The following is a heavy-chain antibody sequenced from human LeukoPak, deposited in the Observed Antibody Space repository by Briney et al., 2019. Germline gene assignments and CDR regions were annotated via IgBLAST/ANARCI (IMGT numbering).Heavy chain of an antibody. D-gene: IGHD2-8*01. CDR2: VYYSGST. Sequence: PSETLSLTCTVSSGSIGSSSNYWGWIRQAPGKGLEWIGNVYYSGSTFYNPSLKSRVTISVDTSKNQFSLKLRSVTAADTAIYYCARASFNVVFGNWFDPWGQGTLVTVSS. CDR1: SGSIGSSSNY. J-gene: IGHJ5*02. V-gene: IGHV4-39*01. CDR3: ARASFNVVFGNWFDP.